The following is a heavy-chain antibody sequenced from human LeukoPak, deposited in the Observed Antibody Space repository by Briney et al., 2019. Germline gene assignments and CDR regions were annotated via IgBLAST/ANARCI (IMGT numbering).Heavy chain of an antibody. V-gene: IGHV3-30-3*01. D-gene: IGHD3-22*01. CDR2: ISYDGSNK. Sequence: GGSLRLSWAASGFTFSSYAMHWVRQAPGKGLEWVSVISYDGSNKYYADSVEGRFTISRDNSKSTLYLQMNSLRPEDTAVYYCAKDSRSTYYSDSSGLSASFDYWGQGTLVTVSS. CDR1: GFTFSSYA. CDR3: AKDSRSTYYSDSSGLSASFDY. J-gene: IGHJ4*02.